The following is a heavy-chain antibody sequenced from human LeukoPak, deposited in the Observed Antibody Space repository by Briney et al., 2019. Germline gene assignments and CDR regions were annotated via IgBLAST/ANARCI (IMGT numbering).Heavy chain of an antibody. J-gene: IGHJ4*02. Sequence: GGFLRLSCAASGFTFSSYAMSWVRQAPGKGLEWVSAISGSGGSTYYADSVKGRFTISRDNSKNTLYLQMNSLRAEDTAVYYCAKDGGYYYGSGSYHFDYWGQGTLVTVSS. CDR3: AKDGGYYYGSGSYHFDY. CDR2: ISGSGGST. D-gene: IGHD3-10*01. V-gene: IGHV3-23*01. CDR1: GFTFSSYA.